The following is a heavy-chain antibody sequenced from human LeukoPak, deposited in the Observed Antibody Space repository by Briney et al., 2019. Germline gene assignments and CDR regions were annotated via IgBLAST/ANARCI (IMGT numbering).Heavy chain of an antibody. Sequence: GGSLRLSCAASGFTFSSYAMHWVRQAPGKGLEWVAVISYDGSNKYYADSVKGRFTISRDNSKNTLYLQMNSLRAEDTAVYYCARDGVLLWFGELLSRAPMNYYYYGMDVWGQGTTVTVSS. CDR1: GFTFSSYA. D-gene: IGHD3-10*01. CDR3: ARDGVLLWFGELLSRAPMNYYYYGMDV. V-gene: IGHV3-30*04. CDR2: ISYDGSNK. J-gene: IGHJ6*02.